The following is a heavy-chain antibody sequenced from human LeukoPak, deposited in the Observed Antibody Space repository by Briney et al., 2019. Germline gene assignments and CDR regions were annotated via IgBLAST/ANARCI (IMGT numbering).Heavy chain of an antibody. CDR3: ARVWACSSTSCYEDYYYYYMDV. CDR1: GGSISSGSYY. Sequence: PSQTLSLTCTVSGGSISSGSYYWSWIRQPAGKGLEWIGRIYTSGSTNYNPSLKSRVTISVDTSKNQFSLKLSSVTAADTAVYYCARVWACSSTSCYEDYYYYYMDVWGKGTTVTVSS. V-gene: IGHV4-61*02. D-gene: IGHD2-2*01. J-gene: IGHJ6*03. CDR2: IYTSGST.